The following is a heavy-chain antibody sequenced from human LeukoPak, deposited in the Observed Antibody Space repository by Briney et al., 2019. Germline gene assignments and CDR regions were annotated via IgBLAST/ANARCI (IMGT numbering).Heavy chain of an antibody. D-gene: IGHD3-22*01. V-gene: IGHV4-39*01. CDR2: VYYSGST. CDR1: SGSISSSGYY. Sequence: SETLSLTCTVPSGSISSSGYYWGWIRQPPGKGLEWIGSVYYSGSTYYNPSLKSRVTISVDASKNQFSLKLSSVTAADTAIYYCTRSSAYYGGDMDVWGKGTTVTVSS. J-gene: IGHJ6*03. CDR3: TRSSAYYGGDMDV.